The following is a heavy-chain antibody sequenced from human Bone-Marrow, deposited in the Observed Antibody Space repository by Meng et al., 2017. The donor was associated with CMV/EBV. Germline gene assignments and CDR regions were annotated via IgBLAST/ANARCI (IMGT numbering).Heavy chain of an antibody. V-gene: IGHV5-51*01. CDR2: IYPGDSDT. CDR1: GYSFTSYW. D-gene: IGHD2-2*01. Sequence: GESLKISCKGSGYSFTSYWIGWVRQMPGKGLEWMGIIYPGDSDTRYSPSFQGQVTISADKSISTAYLQWSSLKASDTAMYYCARPGYCSSTSCYLFFDYWSQGTLVTVSS. CDR3: ARPGYCSSTSCYLFFDY. J-gene: IGHJ4*02.